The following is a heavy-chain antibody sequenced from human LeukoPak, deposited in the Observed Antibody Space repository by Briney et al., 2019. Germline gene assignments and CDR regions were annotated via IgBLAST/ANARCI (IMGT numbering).Heavy chain of an antibody. J-gene: IGHJ4*02. Sequence: GGSLRLSCAVSGFTFSDHAMSWVRQAPGKGLEWVSAIRGTGTTTFYAASVKGRFTISRDNSKKTADLQMNSLRAEDTAVYYCAIVSWLGTLPSYHFDSWGQGTQVTVSS. CDR2: IRGTGTTT. D-gene: IGHD6-19*01. V-gene: IGHV3-23*01. CDR1: GFTFSDHA. CDR3: AIVSWLGTLPSYHFDS.